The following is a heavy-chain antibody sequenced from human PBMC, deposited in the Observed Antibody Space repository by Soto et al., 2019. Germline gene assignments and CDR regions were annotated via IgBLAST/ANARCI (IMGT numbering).Heavy chain of an antibody. V-gene: IGHV3-9*01. Sequence: EVQLVESGGGLVQPGRSLRLSCAASGFTFDDYAMHWVRQAPGKGLEWVSGISWNSGSIGYADSVKGRFTISRDNAKNSLYLQMNSLRAEDTALYYCAKDGIAEYMITFGGVIVSGMGFDYWGQGTLVTVSS. J-gene: IGHJ4*02. CDR3: AKDGIAEYMITFGGVIVSGMGFDY. D-gene: IGHD3-16*02. CDR2: ISWNSGSI. CDR1: GFTFDDYA.